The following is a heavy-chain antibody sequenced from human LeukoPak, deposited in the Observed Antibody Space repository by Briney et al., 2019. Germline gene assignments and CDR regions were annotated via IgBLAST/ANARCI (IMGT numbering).Heavy chain of an antibody. CDR1: GGSISNYY. Sequence: PSETLSLTRTVSGGSISNYYWSWIRQPPGKGLEWIGYIYYSGSTNYNPSLKSRVTIPVDTSKNQFSLKLSSVTAADTAVYYCARVGGTNYYYYGMDVWGQGTTVTVSS. J-gene: IGHJ6*02. D-gene: IGHD1-26*01. CDR2: IYYSGST. V-gene: IGHV4-59*01. CDR3: ARVGGTNYYYYGMDV.